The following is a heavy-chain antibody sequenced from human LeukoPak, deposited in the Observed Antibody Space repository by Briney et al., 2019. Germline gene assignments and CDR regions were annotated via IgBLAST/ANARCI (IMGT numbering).Heavy chain of an antibody. CDR2: IYSGGST. Sequence: GGSLRLSCAASGFTVSSNYMTWVRQAPGKGLEWVSVIYSGGSTYYADSVKGRFTISRDDSKNTLYLQMNSLRAEDTAVNYCASGLPPGIIDYWGQGTLVTVSS. J-gene: IGHJ4*02. CDR1: GFTVSSNY. CDR3: ASGLPPGIIDY. D-gene: IGHD1-14*01. V-gene: IGHV3-53*01.